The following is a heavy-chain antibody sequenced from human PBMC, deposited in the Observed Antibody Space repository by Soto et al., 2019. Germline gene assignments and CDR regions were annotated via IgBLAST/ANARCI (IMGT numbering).Heavy chain of an antibody. V-gene: IGHV3-48*02. CDR3: ARDSPTAYYDFWSGYYNSINYYYGMDV. D-gene: IGHD3-3*01. CDR2: ISSSSSTI. CDR1: GFTFSSYS. J-gene: IGHJ6*02. Sequence: GGSLRLSCAASGFTFSSYSMNWVRQAPGKGLEWVSYISSSSSTIYYADSVKGRFTISRDNAKNSLYLQMNSLRDEDTAVYYCARDSPTAYYDFWSGYYNSINYYYGMDVWGQGTTVTVS.